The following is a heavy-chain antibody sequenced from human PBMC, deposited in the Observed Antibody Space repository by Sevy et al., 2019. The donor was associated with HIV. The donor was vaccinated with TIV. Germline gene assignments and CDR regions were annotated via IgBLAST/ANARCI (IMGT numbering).Heavy chain of an antibody. CDR2: INPNSGVT. Sequence: ASVKVSCKATGYMFSDYNMHWVRQAPGQGLEWMALINPNSGVTIYAQKFRGRVSLTRDTSMSTAYMELSALTSDDTAVYYCVREDNNAPRTLLSFDIWGQRTVVTVSS. J-gene: IGHJ3*02. CDR3: VREDNNAPRTLLSFDI. V-gene: IGHV1-2*06. D-gene: IGHD1-20*01. CDR1: GYMFSDYN.